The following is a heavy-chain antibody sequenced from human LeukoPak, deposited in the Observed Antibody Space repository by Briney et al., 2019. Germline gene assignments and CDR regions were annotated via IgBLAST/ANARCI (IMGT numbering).Heavy chain of an antibody. Sequence: PSETLSLTCTVSGGSISSSSYYWGWIRQPPGKGLEWIGSIYYSGSTYYNPSLKSRVTISVDTSKNQFSLKLSSVTAADTAVYYCARHEVDSSSHSQLDYWGQGTLVTVSS. J-gene: IGHJ4*02. CDR1: GGSISSSSYY. V-gene: IGHV4-39*01. D-gene: IGHD6-6*01. CDR2: IYYSGST. CDR3: ARHEVDSSSHSQLDY.